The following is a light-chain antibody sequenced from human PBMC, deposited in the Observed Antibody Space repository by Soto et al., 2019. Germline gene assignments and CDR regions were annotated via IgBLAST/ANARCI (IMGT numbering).Light chain of an antibody. J-gene: IGLJ1*01. CDR3: SAYAGSIFV. Sequence: QSVLTQPPSASGSPGQSVTISCTGSSSDVGRYNHVSWYQQHPGKAPKLIIFDVDKRPSGVPDRFSGSKSVNTASLTVSGLQAEDEADYYCSAYAGSIFVFGTGTKVHRP. CDR2: DVD. CDR1: SSDVGRYNH. V-gene: IGLV2-8*01.